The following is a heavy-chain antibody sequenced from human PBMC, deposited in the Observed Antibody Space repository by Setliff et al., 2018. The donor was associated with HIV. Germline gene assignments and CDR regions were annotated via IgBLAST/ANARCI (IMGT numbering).Heavy chain of an antibody. J-gene: IGHJ4*02. CDR1: GGTFSTYG. D-gene: IGHD1-26*01. V-gene: IGHV1-69*06. Sequence: SVKVSCQASGGTFSTYGITWVRQAPGQGLEWMGGTIPVVGTPTYAKKFQGRVTIIADKSTSTAYMELSSLRSEDMAVYYCAREVSVGATFFDLWGPGTPVTVSS. CDR3: AREVSVGATFFDL. CDR2: TIPVVGTP.